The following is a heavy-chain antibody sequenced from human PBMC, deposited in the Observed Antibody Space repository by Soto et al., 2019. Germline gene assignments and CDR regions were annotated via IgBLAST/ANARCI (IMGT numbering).Heavy chain of an antibody. Sequence: GGSLRLSCAASGFTFSSYWMSWVRQAPGKGLEWVANMNQDGSEKYYVDSMKGRFTISRDNAKNSLYLQMNSLRAEDTAVYYCAKNRVETTHHKPPAFWSQGTLDTGSS. CDR2: MNQDGSEK. V-gene: IGHV3-7*01. CDR1: GFTFSSYW. D-gene: IGHD3-3*01. J-gene: IGHJ4*02. CDR3: AKNRVETTHHKPPAF.